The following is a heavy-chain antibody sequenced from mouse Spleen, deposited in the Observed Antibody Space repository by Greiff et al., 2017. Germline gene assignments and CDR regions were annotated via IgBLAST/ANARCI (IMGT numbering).Heavy chain of an antibody. CDR3: ARYIYSNYDSGYFDV. J-gene: IGHJ1*03. Sequence: DVHLVESGPGLAKPSQTLSLTCSVTGYSITSDYWNWIRKFPGNKLEYMGYISYSGSTYYNPSLKSRISITRDTSKNQYYLQLNSVTTEDTATYYCARYIYSNYDSGYFDVWGTGTTVTVSS. CDR1: GYSITSDY. CDR2: ISYSGST. D-gene: IGHD2-5*01. V-gene: IGHV3-8*01.